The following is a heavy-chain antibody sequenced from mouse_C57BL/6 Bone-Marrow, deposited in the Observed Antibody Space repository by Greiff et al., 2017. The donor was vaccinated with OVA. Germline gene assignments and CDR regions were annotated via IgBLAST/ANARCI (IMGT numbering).Heavy chain of an antibody. CDR1: GYSFTGYY. J-gene: IGHJ3*01. CDR2: INPSTGGT. V-gene: IGHV1-42*01. Sequence: EVKLMESGPELVKPGASVKISCKASGYSFTGYYMNWVKQSPEKSLEWIGEINPSTGGTTYNQKFKAKATLTVDKSSSTAYMQLKSLTSGDSAVYYCARGGTSPFAYWGQGTLVTVSA. D-gene: IGHD4-1*01. CDR3: ARGGTSPFAY.